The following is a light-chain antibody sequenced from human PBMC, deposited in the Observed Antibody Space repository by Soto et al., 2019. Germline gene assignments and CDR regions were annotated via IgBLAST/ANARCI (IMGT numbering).Light chain of an antibody. CDR3: QHYNDYSWT. Sequence: DIHMTQSPSTLSASVGDRVTITCRASQSISIWLAWYQQKPGKAPNLLIYKTSSLETGVPSRFSCSGSGTEFTLTISSLQPDDFATYYCQHYNDYSWTFGQETKVEVK. J-gene: IGKJ1*01. V-gene: IGKV1-5*03. CDR1: QSISIW. CDR2: KTS.